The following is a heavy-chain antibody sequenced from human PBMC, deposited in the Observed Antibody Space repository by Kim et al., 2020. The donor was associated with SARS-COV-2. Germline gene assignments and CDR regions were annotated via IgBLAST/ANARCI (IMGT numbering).Heavy chain of an antibody. J-gene: IGHJ4*02. CDR2: INPSGGST. V-gene: IGHV1-46*01. D-gene: IGHD3-22*01. Sequence: ASVKVSCKASGYTFISYYMHWVRQAPGQGLEWMGIINPSGGSTSYAQKFQGRVTMTRDTSTSTVYMELSSVRSEDTAVYYCARASYHYDSSGFDFDYWGQGTLVTVSS. CDR1: GYTFISYY. CDR3: ARASYHYDSSGFDFDY.